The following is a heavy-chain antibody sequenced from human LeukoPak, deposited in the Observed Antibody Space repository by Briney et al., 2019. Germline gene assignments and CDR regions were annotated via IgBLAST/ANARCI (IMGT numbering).Heavy chain of an antibody. CDR2: ISYDGSNK. D-gene: IGHD3-22*01. CDR1: GFXFSYYG. J-gene: IGHJ4*02. Sequence: GRSLRLSCAASGFXFSYYGLHWVRQGPGKGLEWVAVISYDGSNKYYADSVKGRFTISRDNSKNTLYLQMNSLRAEDTAVYYCARGSYEVDYWGQGTLVTVSS. CDR3: ARGSYEVDY. V-gene: IGHV3-30*03.